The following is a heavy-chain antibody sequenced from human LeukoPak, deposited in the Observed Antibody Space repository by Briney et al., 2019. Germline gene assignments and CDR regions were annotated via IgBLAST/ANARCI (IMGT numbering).Heavy chain of an antibody. CDR2: ISSSSSYI. V-gene: IGHV3-21*01. J-gene: IGHJ4*02. Sequence: PGGSPRLSCAASGFTFSSYSMNWVRQAPGKGLEWVSSISSSSSYIYYADSVKGRFTISRDNAKNSLYLQMNSLRAEDTAVYYCAKGTWIQLWEEDYWGQGTLVTVSS. D-gene: IGHD5-18*01. CDR3: AKGTWIQLWEEDY. CDR1: GFTFSSYS.